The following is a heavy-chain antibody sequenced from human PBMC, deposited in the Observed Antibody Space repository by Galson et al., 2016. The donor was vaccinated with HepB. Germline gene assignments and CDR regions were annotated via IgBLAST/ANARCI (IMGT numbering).Heavy chain of an antibody. J-gene: IGHJ4*02. V-gene: IGHV3-23*01. D-gene: IGHD2-21*01. CDR3: AKEGERAWYFES. Sequence: SLRLSCAASGFPFSGYSMTWVRQAPGKGLEWVSTITANGATTYYSDSVKGRATVSRDNSKNTVSLQMNGLSAEDTAVYYCAKEGERAWYFESWGQGAQVTVSS. CDR2: ITANGATT. CDR1: GFPFSGYS.